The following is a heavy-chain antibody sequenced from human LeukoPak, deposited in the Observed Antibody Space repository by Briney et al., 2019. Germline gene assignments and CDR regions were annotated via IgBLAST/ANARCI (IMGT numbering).Heavy chain of an antibody. V-gene: IGHV3-11*01. J-gene: IGHJ5*02. Sequence: GGSLRLSCAASGFTFRDYYMSWIRQAPGKGLGVVSYIITNGSTIYYADSVKGRFTISRDNAKTSLYLQMNSLRAEDTAVYYCASLVCSSTSGYTGGRWFDPWGQGTLVTVSS. CDR2: IITNGSTI. CDR3: ASLVCSSTSGYTGGRWFDP. CDR1: GFTFRDYY. D-gene: IGHD2-2*02.